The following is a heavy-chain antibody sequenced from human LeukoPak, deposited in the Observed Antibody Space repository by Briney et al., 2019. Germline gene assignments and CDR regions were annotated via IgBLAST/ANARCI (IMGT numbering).Heavy chain of an antibody. J-gene: IGHJ4*02. D-gene: IGHD2-15*01. V-gene: IGHV1-69*13. CDR2: IIPIFGTA. Sequence: ASVKVSCKASGGTFSSYAISWVRQAPGQGLEWMGWIIPIFGTANYAQKFQGRVTITADESTSTAYMELSSLRSEDTAVYYCARGAYCSGGSCYARPFDYWGQGTLVTVSS. CDR1: GGTFSSYA. CDR3: ARGAYCSGGSCYARPFDY.